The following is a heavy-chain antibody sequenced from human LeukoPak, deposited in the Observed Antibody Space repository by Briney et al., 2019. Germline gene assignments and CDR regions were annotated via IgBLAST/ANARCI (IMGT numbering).Heavy chain of an antibody. J-gene: IGHJ3*01. Sequence: SETLSLTCTVSGGSINSGEYYWTWIRQLPGKGLEWIGYIYFSGSTDYNPSLEGRVSMSIDTSKNQFSLRLRSVTAADTAIYYCVRYCSGGTCYRREDAFDVWGQGTLVTVSS. CDR3: VRYCSGGTCYRREDAFDV. CDR2: IYFSGST. D-gene: IGHD2-15*01. V-gene: IGHV4-30-4*01. CDR1: GGSINSGEYY.